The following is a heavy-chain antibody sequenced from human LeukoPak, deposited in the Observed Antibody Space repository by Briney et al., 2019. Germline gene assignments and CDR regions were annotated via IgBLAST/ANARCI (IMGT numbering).Heavy chain of an antibody. D-gene: IGHD2-2*01. Sequence: GGALRLSCAASGVTFSVSAMHWVRQAPGKGLEGVGGIRNKVNSYATAYAASVKCSFTISRDDSKNTPYLQMNRLNTEDTAVYYCTSHDVVVLPAAMPAGVFDLWGQGTLVTVSS. CDR3: TSHDVVVLPAAMPAGVFDL. J-gene: IGHJ5*02. CDR2: IRNKVNSYAT. CDR1: GVTFSVSA. V-gene: IGHV3-73*01.